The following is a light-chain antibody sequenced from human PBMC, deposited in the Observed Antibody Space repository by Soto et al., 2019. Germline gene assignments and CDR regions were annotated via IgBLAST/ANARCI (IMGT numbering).Light chain of an antibody. J-gene: IGKJ4*01. CDR2: AAS. CDR3: QQLNSSLT. V-gene: IGKV1-9*01. Sequence: IQLTQSPSSLSASVGDRVTITCRASQGISSYLAWYQQKPGKAPKLLISAASTLQSGVPSRFSGSGSGTDLTLPISSLQPEDFATYYCQQLNSSLTFGGGTKVEIK. CDR1: QGISSY.